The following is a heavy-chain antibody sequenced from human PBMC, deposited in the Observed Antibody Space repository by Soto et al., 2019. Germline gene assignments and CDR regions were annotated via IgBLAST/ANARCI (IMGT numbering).Heavy chain of an antibody. D-gene: IGHD3-16*01. CDR1: GYSFTFYW. V-gene: IGHV5-51*01. CDR2: IYPDDSDT. J-gene: IGHJ3*02. CDR3: ARHQGEQSAFDI. Sequence: PGESLKISCEASGYSFTFYWIAWVRQLPGKGLEWMGIIYPDDSDTRYSPSFQGQVTISADESITTAFLQWSSLKALDTGMYYCARHQGEQSAFDIWGQGTMVTVSS.